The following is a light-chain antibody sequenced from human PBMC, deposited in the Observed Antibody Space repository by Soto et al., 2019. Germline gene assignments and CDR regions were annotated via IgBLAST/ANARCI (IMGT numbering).Light chain of an antibody. V-gene: IGLV1-44*01. CDR2: NNN. CDR1: SSDIGSNT. J-gene: IGLJ2*01. CDR3: AAWDGSLNGVL. Sequence: QSVRTQLPSASGAPGQRGSISSSGGSSDIGSNTVNWYQQVPGTAPKLLIYNNNQRPSGVPDRFSGSRSGTSASLAISGLQSEDEADYYCAAWDGSLNGVLFGGGTKVTVL.